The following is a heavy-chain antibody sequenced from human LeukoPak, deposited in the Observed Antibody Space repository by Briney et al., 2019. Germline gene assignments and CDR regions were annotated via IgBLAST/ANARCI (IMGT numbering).Heavy chain of an antibody. CDR3: ARSSTGWSVDF. CDR2: MNPNSGNT. V-gene: IGHV1-8*01. J-gene: IGHJ4*02. D-gene: IGHD6-19*01. CDR1: GYTFTSYD. Sequence: ASVKVSCKASGYTFTSYDINWVRQATGQGLEWMGWMNPNSGNTGYAQSLQGRVTLTTDTSTSTLYMELRTLRSDDTAVYYCARSSTGWSVDFWGQGTLVTVSS.